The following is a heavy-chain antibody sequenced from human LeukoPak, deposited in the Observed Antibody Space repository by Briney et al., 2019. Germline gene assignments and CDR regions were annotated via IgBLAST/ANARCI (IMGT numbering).Heavy chain of an antibody. CDR3: ARKGSYYNWFDP. CDR1: GYTFTGYY. Sequence: ASVKVSCKASGYTFTGYYMHWVRQAPGQGLEWMGWMNPNSGNTGYAQKFQGRVTITRNTSISTAYMELSSLRSEDTAVYYCARKGSYYNWFDPWGQGTLVTVSS. V-gene: IGHV1-8*02. CDR2: MNPNSGNT. J-gene: IGHJ5*02. D-gene: IGHD3-10*01.